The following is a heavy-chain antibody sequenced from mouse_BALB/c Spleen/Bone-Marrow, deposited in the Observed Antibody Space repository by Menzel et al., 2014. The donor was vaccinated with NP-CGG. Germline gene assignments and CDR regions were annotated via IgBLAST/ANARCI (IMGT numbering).Heavy chain of an antibody. CDR1: GYAFTNYL. V-gene: IGHV1-54*01. J-gene: IGHJ3*01. CDR2: INPGGGGT. Sequence: QVQLQQSGAELVRPGTSVKVSCKASGYAFTNYLIEWVKQRPGQGLEWIGVINPGGGGTNYNEKSKGKATLTADKSSSTAYMQLSSLTSDDSAVYFCARRDYSFAYWGQGTLVTVSA. CDR3: ARRDYSFAY. D-gene: IGHD2-13*01.